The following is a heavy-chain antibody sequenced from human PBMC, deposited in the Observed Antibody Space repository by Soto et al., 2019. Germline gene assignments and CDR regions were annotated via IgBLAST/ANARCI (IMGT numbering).Heavy chain of an antibody. CDR1: GGSITSGPYY. CDR2: IYYTWRT. Sequence: QVQLQESGPGLVKPSQTLSLTCTVFGGSITSGPYYWSWIRQHPGKGLEWIGYIYYTWRTKYNPSIKSRLSMSVNTSKNQFSLKLTSVTAADTALYFCARDRSGRSDHWGPGTLVTVSS. J-gene: IGHJ5*02. CDR3: ARDRSGRSDH. D-gene: IGHD1-26*01. V-gene: IGHV4-31*03.